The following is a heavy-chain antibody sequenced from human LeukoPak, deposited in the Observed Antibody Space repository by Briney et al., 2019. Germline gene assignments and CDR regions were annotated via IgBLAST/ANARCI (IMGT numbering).Heavy chain of an antibody. J-gene: IGHJ4*02. D-gene: IGHD2-15*01. CDR1: GGSISSGGYS. CDR3: ARGYCSGGSCYSFDY. Sequence: SQTLSLTCAVSGGSISSGGYSWSWIRQPPGKGLGWIGYIYHSGSTYYNPSLKSRVTISVDRSKNQFSLKLSSVTAADTAVYYCARGYCSGGSCYSFDYWGQGTLVTVSS. V-gene: IGHV4-30-2*01. CDR2: IYHSGST.